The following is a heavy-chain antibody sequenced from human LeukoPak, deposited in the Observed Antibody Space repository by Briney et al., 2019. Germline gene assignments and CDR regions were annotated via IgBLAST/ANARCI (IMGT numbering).Heavy chain of an antibody. V-gene: IGHV3-33*01. CDR3: VRGVGVSRFNYFDP. D-gene: IGHD5-24*01. CDR2: IWYDESDR. CDR1: GFTLRSFG. Sequence: GESLRLSCGPCGFTLRSFGMHGLRQAPAKGREGVAVIWYDESDRYYADSVKGRFTISREHSKNTLFLQMNSLRDDDTAVYYCVRGVGVSRFNYFDPWGQGTLVVVSS. J-gene: IGHJ5*02.